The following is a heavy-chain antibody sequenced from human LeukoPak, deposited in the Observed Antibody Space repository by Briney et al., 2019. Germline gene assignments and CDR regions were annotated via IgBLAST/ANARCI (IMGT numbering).Heavy chain of an antibody. CDR1: GFTFSSYA. D-gene: IGHD2-15*01. CDR3: ARERWSTYYFDY. CDR2: ISYDGSNK. V-gene: IGHV3-30*04. Sequence: GRSLRLSCAASGFTFSSYAMHWVRQAPGKGLEWVAVISYDGSNKYYADSVKGRFTISRDNSKNTLYLQMNSLRAEDTAVYYCARERWSTYYFDYWGQGTLVAVPS. J-gene: IGHJ4*02.